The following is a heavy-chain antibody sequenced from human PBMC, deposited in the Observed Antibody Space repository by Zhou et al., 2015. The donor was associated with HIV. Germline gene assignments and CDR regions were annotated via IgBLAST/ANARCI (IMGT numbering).Heavy chain of an antibody. CDR2: IIPMLGIA. J-gene: IGHJ4*02. CDR3: AREGQDRRVSKFDY. V-gene: IGHV1-69*08. CDR1: GGTFSSFT. Sequence: QVQLVQSGAEVKKPGSSVKVSCKASGGTFSSFTITWVRQAPGQGLEWMGRIIPMLGIANYAQKFQGRVTITADKSTNTGYMELSSLRSEDTAVYYCAREGQDRRVSKFDYWGQGTLVTVSS.